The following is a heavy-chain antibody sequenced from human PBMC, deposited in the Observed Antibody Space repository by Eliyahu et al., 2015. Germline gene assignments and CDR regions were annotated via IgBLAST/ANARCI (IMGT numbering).Heavy chain of an antibody. CDR1: GYTFTSYX. D-gene: IGHD3-9*01. V-gene: IGHV1-46*01. J-gene: IGHJ4*02. Sequence: QVQLVQSGAEVKKPGASVKVSCKASGYTFTSYXMHWVRQAPGQGLEWMGIINPSGGSTSYXQKFQGRVTMTRDTSTSTVYMELSSLRSEDTAVYYCARDEEEELNFDWLLDYWGQGTLVTVSS. CDR3: ARDEEEELNFDWLLDY. CDR2: INPSGGST.